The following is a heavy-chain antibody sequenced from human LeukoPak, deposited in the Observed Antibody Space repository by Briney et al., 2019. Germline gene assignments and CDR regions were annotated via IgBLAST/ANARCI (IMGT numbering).Heavy chain of an antibody. J-gene: IGHJ4*02. CDR3: ARDKSYGDSEDY. CDR1: GFTFRNYS. CDR2: INQDGSEK. D-gene: IGHD4-17*01. Sequence: GGSLRLSCAASGFTFRNYSMSWVRQAPGKGLEWVANINQDGSEKYYADSVKGRFTISRDNAKTSLYLQMNTLRAEDTAAYYCARDKSYGDSEDYWGQGNLVTVSP. V-gene: IGHV3-7*05.